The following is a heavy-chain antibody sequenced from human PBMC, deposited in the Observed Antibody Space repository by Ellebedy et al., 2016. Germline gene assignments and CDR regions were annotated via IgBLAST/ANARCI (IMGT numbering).Heavy chain of an antibody. CDR2: ISYDGSNK. CDR3: ARPAADCGGDCYFDY. Sequence: GESLKISXAASGFTFSSYAMHWVRQAPGKGLEWVAVISYDGSNKYYADSVKGRFTISRDNSKNTLYLQMNSLRAEDTAVYYCARPAADCGGDCYFDYWGQGTLVTVSS. J-gene: IGHJ4*02. CDR1: GFTFSSYA. V-gene: IGHV3-30-3*01. D-gene: IGHD2-21*01.